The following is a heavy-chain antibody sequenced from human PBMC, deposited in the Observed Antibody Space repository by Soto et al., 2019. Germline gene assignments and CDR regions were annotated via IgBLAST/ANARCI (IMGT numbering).Heavy chain of an antibody. V-gene: IGHV4-61*01. CDR3: ARGPGYSYGYYYYYYGMDV. Sequence: PSETLSLTCTVSGGSVSSGSYYWSWIRQPPGKGLEWIGYIYYSGSTNYNPSHKSRVTISVDTSKNQFSLKLSSVTAADTAVYYCARGPGYSYGYYYYYYGMDVWGQGTTVTVSS. CDR1: GGSVSSGSYY. CDR2: IYYSGST. J-gene: IGHJ6*02. D-gene: IGHD5-18*01.